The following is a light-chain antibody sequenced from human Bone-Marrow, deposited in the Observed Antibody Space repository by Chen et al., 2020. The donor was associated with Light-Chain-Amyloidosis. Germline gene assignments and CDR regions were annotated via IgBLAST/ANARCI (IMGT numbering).Light chain of an antibody. CDR3: QVWEGSSDEVV. CDR1: VIGSLK. Sequence: SYVLTQPPSVSVAPGQTATITSGGTVIGSLKLHWYQQKAGPAPVMVFYDDPDRPAGIPERFSGSKSGNAATLNITRVEAGDEADYYCQVWEGSSDEVVFGGGTRLTVL. CDR2: DDP. V-gene: IGLV3-21*02. J-gene: IGLJ3*02.